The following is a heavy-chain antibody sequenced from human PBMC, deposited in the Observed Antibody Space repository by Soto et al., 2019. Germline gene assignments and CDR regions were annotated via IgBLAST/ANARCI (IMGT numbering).Heavy chain of an antibody. CDR2: IIPIFGTA. CDR3: ARSNDIVVVPAAPYYYGMDV. CDR1: GGTFSSYA. D-gene: IGHD2-2*01. Sequence: SVKVSCKASGGTFSSYAISWVRQAPGQGLDWMGGIIPIFGTANYAQKFQGRVTITADKSTSTAYMELSSLRSEDTAVYYCARSNDIVVVPAAPYYYGMDVWGQGTTVTVSS. V-gene: IGHV1-69*06. J-gene: IGHJ6*02.